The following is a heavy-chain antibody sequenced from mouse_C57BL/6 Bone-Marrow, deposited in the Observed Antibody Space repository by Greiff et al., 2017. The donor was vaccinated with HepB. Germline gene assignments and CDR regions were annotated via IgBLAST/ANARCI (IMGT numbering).Heavy chain of an antibody. CDR3: AREMPFITTVVFDY. J-gene: IGHJ2*01. CDR2: IDPSDSYT. D-gene: IGHD1-1*01. Sequence: VQLQQPGAELVMPGASVKLSCKASGYTFTSYWMHWVKQRPGQGLEWIGEIDPSDSYTSYNQKFKGKSTLTVDKSSSTAYMQLSSLTSEDSAVYYCAREMPFITTVVFDYWGQGTTLTVSS. V-gene: IGHV1-69*01. CDR1: GYTFTSYW.